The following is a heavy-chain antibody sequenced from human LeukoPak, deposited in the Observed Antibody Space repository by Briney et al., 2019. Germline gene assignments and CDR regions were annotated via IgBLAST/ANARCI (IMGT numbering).Heavy chain of an antibody. CDR3: AHYGDYRFMYYFDH. V-gene: IGHV2-5*02. CDR1: GFSLSTSGVG. J-gene: IGHJ4*02. Sequence: SGPTLVNPTQTLTLTCTFSGFSLSTSGVGVGWIRQPPGKALEWLALIYWDDNKPYNPSLKSRLTITKDTSKNQVVLTMTNMDPVDTATYCCAHYGDYRFMYYFDHWGQGTLVTVSS. D-gene: IGHD4-17*01. CDR2: IYWDDNK.